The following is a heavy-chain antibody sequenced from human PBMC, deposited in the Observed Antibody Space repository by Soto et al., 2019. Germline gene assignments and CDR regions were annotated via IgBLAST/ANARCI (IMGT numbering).Heavy chain of an antibody. CDR1: GFTFSGYA. D-gene: IGHD1-1*01. J-gene: IGHJ4*02. CDR3: ARSGRYGHFDY. Sequence: GGSLILSCAASGFTFSGYAMHWVRQAPGKGLEWVAVISYDGSNKYCADSVKGRFTISRDNSKNTLYLQMNSLRAEDTAVYYCARSGRYGHFDYWGQGTLVTVSS. V-gene: IGHV3-30-3*01. CDR2: ISYDGSNK.